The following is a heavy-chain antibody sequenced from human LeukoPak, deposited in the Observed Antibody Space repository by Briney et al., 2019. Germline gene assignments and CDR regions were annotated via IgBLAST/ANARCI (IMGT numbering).Heavy chain of an antibody. D-gene: IGHD3-9*01. CDR2: INHSGST. J-gene: IGHJ5*02. V-gene: IGHV4-34*01. Sequence: PSETLSLTCAVYGGSFSGYYWSWIRQPPGKGLEWIGEINHSGSTNYNPSLKSRVTISVDTSKNQFSLKLSSVTAADTAVYYCARGHRRRNFDWLFSQPYSWFDPWGQGTLVTVSS. CDR3: ARGHRRRNFDWLFSQPYSWFDP. CDR1: GGSFSGYY.